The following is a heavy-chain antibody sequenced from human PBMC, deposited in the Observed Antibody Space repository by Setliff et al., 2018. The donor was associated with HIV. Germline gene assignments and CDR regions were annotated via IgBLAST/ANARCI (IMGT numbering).Heavy chain of an antibody. Sequence: PSETLSLTCAVYGGSFSGYYWSWIRQPPGKGLEWIGEINHSGSTNYNPSLKSRVTISVDTSKNQFSLKLSSVTAADTAVYYCARPNYYDSSGSFDYWGQGTLVTVSS. CDR3: ARPNYYDSSGSFDY. V-gene: IGHV4-34*01. D-gene: IGHD3-22*01. CDR2: INHSGST. CDR1: GGSFSGYY. J-gene: IGHJ4*02.